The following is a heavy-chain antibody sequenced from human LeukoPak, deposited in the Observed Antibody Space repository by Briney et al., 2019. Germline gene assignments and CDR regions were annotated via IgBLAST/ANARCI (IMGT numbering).Heavy chain of an antibody. J-gene: IGHJ4*02. V-gene: IGHV4-38-2*02. CDR1: GYSISSGYY. CDR3: ARANSGSYGKYFDY. D-gene: IGHD1-26*01. CDR2: IYHSGST. Sequence: PSETLSLTCTVSGYSISSGYYWGWIRQPPGKGLEWIGSIYHSGSTYYNPSLKSRVTISVDTSKNQFSLKLSSVTAADTAVYYCARANSGSYGKYFDYWGQGTLVTVSS.